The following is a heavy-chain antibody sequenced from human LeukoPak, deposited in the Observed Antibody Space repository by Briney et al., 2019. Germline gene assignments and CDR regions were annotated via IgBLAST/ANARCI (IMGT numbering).Heavy chain of an antibody. CDR2: TNHSGST. J-gene: IGHJ4*02. CDR1: GGSFSGYY. D-gene: IGHD2-2*01. Sequence: SETLSLTCAVYGGSFSGYYWSWIRQPPGKGLEWIGETNHSGSTNYNPSLKSRVTISVDTSKNQFSLKLSSVTAADTAVYYCARRRGIYCSSTSCRTIDYWGQGTLVTVSS. CDR3: ARRRGIYCSSTSCRTIDY. V-gene: IGHV4-34*01.